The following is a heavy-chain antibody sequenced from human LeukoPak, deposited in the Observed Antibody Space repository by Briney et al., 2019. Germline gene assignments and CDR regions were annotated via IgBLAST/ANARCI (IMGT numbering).Heavy chain of an antibody. V-gene: IGHV3-7*01. Sequence: PGGSLRLSCVASGFTFSSYWMSWVRQAPGKGLEWVANIKQDGSEKYYVDSVKGRFTISRDNAKNSLYLQMNSLRAEDTAVYYCARDRLRSWYFDYWGQGTLVTVSS. J-gene: IGHJ4*02. CDR3: ARDRLRSWYFDY. D-gene: IGHD3-16*01. CDR2: IKQDGSEK. CDR1: GFTFSSYW.